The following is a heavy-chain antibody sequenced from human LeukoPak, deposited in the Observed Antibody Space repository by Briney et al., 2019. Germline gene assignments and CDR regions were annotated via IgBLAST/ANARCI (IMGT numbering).Heavy chain of an antibody. J-gene: IGHJ4*02. V-gene: IGHV3-64*01. Sequence: PGVCLRLSCAASGFTFSSYAMHWVRQAPGKGLEYVSAISSKGGSTYYANSVKGIFTISRDNSKNTLYLQMGSLRAEDMAVYYCARGGRGLGITMVRGDENFGYWGQGTLVTVSS. CDR2: ISSKGGST. D-gene: IGHD3-10*01. CDR1: GFTFSSYA. CDR3: ARGGRGLGITMVRGDENFGY.